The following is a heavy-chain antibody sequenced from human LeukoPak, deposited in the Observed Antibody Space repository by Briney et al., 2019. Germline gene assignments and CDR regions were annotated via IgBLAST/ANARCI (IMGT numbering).Heavy chain of an antibody. Sequence: GGPLRLSCAASGFTFSSYWMHWVRQAPGKGLVWVSRINSDGSSTSYADSVKGRFTISRDNAKNTLYLQMNSLRAEDTAVYYCAREGGYSYGLSFDYWGQETLVTVSP. J-gene: IGHJ4*02. V-gene: IGHV3-74*01. CDR2: INSDGSST. D-gene: IGHD5-18*01. CDR1: GFTFSSYW. CDR3: AREGGYSYGLSFDY.